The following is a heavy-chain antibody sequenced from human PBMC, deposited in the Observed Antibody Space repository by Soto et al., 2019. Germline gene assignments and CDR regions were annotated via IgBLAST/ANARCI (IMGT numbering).Heavy chain of an antibody. CDR3: ARDGSRYDFWSGPYYFDY. D-gene: IGHD3-3*01. Sequence: PSETLSLTCTVSGGSISTYYWSWIRQPPGKGLEWIWYIYYSGSTNYNPSLKSRVTISVDTSKNQYSLKLSSVSAADTALYYCARDGSRYDFWSGPYYFDYWGQGTLVTVSS. CDR2: IYYSGST. J-gene: IGHJ4*02. V-gene: IGHV4-59*01. CDR1: GGSISTYY.